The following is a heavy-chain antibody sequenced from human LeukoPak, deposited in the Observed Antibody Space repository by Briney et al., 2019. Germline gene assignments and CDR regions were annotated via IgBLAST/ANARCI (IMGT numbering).Heavy chain of an antibody. CDR3: ARGRFGEWDNWFDP. D-gene: IGHD3-10*01. CDR1: GYTFTGYY. V-gene: IGHV1-2*02. J-gene: IGHJ5*02. Sequence: GASVKVSCKASGYTFTGYYIHWVRHAPGQGLEWMAWINPNSGATNYAQKFQGRVTMTRDTSISTAYMELSRLTSDDTAVYFCARGRFGEWDNWFDPWGQGTLVTVSS. CDR2: INPNSGAT.